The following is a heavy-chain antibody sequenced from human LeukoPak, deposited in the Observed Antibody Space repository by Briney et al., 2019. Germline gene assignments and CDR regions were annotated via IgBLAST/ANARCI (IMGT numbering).Heavy chain of an antibody. CDR2: INHSGST. CDR1: GGSFSGYY. D-gene: IGHD6-13*01. CDR3: ARAVPYSSSWYYYFDY. J-gene: IGHJ4*02. V-gene: IGHV4-34*01. Sequence: SETLSLTCAVYGGSFSGYYWSWIRQPPGKGLEWIGEINHSGSTNYNPSLKSRVTISVDTSKNQFSLKLSSVTAADTAVYYCARAVPYSSSWYYYFDYWVQGTLVTVSS.